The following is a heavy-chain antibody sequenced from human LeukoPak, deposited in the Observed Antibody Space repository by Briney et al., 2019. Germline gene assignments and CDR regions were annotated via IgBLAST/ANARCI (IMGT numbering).Heavy chain of an antibody. Sequence: GGSLRLSCAASGFTFSSYAMHWVRQAPGKGLEWVAVISYDGSNKYYADSVKGRFTISRDNSKNTLYLQMNSLRAEDTAVYYCAVLERGSYSNDAFDIWGQGTMVTVSS. CDR2: ISYDGSNK. CDR1: GFTFSSYA. V-gene: IGHV3-30-3*01. J-gene: IGHJ3*02. CDR3: AVLERGSYSNDAFDI. D-gene: IGHD1-26*01.